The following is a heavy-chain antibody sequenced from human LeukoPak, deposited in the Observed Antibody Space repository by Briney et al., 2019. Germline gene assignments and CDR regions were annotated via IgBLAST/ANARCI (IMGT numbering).Heavy chain of an antibody. J-gene: IGHJ5*02. D-gene: IGHD2-21*02. CDR3: ATEKVVTSTYHWLDP. Sequence: GASVKVSCQASGNTFTGYFMHWVRQAPGQGLEWMGWINPNSGGTNYAQKFQGRVTMTRDTSINTAYMQLTGLTPDDTAVYYCATEKVVTSTYHWLDPWGQGTLVIVSS. CDR2: INPNSGGT. CDR1: GNTFTGYF. V-gene: IGHV1-2*02.